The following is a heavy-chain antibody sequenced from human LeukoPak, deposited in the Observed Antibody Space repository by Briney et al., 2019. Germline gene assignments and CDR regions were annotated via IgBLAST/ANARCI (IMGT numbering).Heavy chain of an antibody. J-gene: IGHJ4*02. V-gene: IGHV3-23*01. CDR1: GFTFSSYA. D-gene: IGHD6-13*01. CDR3: AKGYSSWYTSRSDY. Sequence: PGGSLRLSCAASGFTFSSYAMSWVRQAPGKGLEWVSAISGSGGSTYYADSVKGRFNISRDNSKNTLYLQMNSLRAEDTAVYYCAKGYSSWYTSRSDYWGQGTLVTVSS. CDR2: ISGSGGST.